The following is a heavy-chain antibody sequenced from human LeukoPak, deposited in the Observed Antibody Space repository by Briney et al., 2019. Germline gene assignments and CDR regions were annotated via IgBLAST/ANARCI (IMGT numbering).Heavy chain of an antibody. CDR3: ASFAGPDYGDHEPYYYYMDV. Sequence: SETLSLTCTVSGGSISSSSYYWGWIRQPPGKGLEWIGSIYYSGSTYYNPSLKSRVTISVDTSKNQFSLKLSSVTAADTAVYYCASFAGPDYGDHEPYYYYMDVWGKGTTVTVSS. CDR2: IYYSGST. CDR1: GGSISSSSYY. V-gene: IGHV4-39*07. J-gene: IGHJ6*03. D-gene: IGHD4-17*01.